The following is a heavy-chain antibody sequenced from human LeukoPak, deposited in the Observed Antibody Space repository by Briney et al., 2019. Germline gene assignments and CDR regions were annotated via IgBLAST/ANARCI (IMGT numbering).Heavy chain of an antibody. V-gene: IGHV3-74*01. J-gene: IGHJ6*03. Sequence: GGSLRLSCAASGFTLSSYWMHWVRQVPGKGLVWVARLNGDVSDPTYADSVKGRFTISGDNAKNTLYLQMNSLRAEDTAVYYCARASTQLRDYYYYYMDVWGKGTTVTVSS. CDR3: ARASTQLRDYYYYYMDV. D-gene: IGHD6-13*01. CDR2: LNGDVSDP. CDR1: GFTLSSYW.